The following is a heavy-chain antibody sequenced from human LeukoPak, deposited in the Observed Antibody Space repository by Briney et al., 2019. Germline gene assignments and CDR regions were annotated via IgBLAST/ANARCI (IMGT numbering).Heavy chain of an antibody. Sequence: PGRSLRLFCAVSGFTFSNYGMHSVRQAPGKGLQWVSYIKTTGWTTVYAEAVQGRFTMSRDNVKNSVYLHMNSLRVDDTAVYYCAGKTRDRNNYGRFDFCGQGTLVTVSS. V-gene: IGHV3-48*04. CDR1: GFTFSNYG. CDR2: IKTTGWTT. CDR3: AGKTRDRNNYGRFDF. J-gene: IGHJ4*02. D-gene: IGHD5-24*01.